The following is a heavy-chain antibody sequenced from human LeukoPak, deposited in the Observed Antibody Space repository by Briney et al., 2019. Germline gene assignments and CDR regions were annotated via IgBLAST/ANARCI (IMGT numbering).Heavy chain of an antibody. CDR2: IYSGGST. Sequence: GGSLRLSCAASGFTVSSNYMSWVRQAPGKGLEWVSVIYSGGSTYYADSVKGRFTISRDNSKNTLYLQMNSLRAEDTAVYYCAREAVPLRGYSGYDGRLNWFDPWGQGTLVTVSS. CDR1: GFTVSSNY. D-gene: IGHD5-12*01. CDR3: AREAVPLRGYSGYDGRLNWFDP. J-gene: IGHJ5*02. V-gene: IGHV3-66*01.